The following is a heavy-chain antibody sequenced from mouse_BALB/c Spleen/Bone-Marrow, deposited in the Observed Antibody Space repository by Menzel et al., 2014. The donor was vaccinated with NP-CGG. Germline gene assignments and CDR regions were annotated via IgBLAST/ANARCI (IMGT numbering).Heavy chain of an antibody. V-gene: IGHV14-1*02. J-gene: IGHJ2*01. CDR2: IDPENGNT. CDR1: GFNIKNYY. Sequence: DVKLQESGAELVRPRALVKLSCKASGFNIKNYYIHWGRQRPEQGLEWIGLIDPENGNTIFDPKFQGKASMSADTSSNTAYLQLSSPTSEDAAVYYCTNFGPFDYWGPGTTLTVSS. CDR3: TNFGPFDY.